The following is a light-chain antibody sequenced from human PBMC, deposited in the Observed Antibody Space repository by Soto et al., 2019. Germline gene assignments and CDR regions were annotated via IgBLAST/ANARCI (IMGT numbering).Light chain of an antibody. CDR1: QGIRND. J-gene: IGKJ4*01. CDR3: LQDYNYPLT. Sequence: AIQMTQSPSSPSASVGVRVTITCRASQGIRNDLGWYQQKPGKAPKLLIYAASSLQSGVPSRFSGSGSGTDFTLTISSLQPEDFATYYCLQDYNYPLTFGGGTKVDIK. CDR2: AAS. V-gene: IGKV1-6*01.